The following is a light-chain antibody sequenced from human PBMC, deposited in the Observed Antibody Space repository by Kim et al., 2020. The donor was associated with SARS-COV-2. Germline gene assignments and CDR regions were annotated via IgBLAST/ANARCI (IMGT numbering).Light chain of an antibody. V-gene: IGLV3-21*04. CDR3: QVWDSSSDHWV. Sequence: APGKTARITCGGNNIGRKSVRWYQQKPGQAPVLVIYYDSDRPLGIPELFSGSNSGNTATLTISRVEAGDEADYYCQVWDSSSDHWVFGGGTQLTVL. CDR2: YDS. CDR1: NIGRKS. J-gene: IGLJ3*02.